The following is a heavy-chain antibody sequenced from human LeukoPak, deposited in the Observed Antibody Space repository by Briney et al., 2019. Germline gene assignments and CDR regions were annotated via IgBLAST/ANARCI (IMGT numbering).Heavy chain of an antibody. Sequence: GGSLRLSCAASGFTFSSYSMNWVRQAPGKGLEWVSSISSSSSYIYYADSVKGRFTISRDNAKNSLYLQMNSLRAEDTAVYYCARVEGITIFGVVITDGYFDYWGQGTLVTVSS. J-gene: IGHJ4*02. D-gene: IGHD3-3*01. CDR2: ISSSSSYI. CDR1: GFTFSSYS. V-gene: IGHV3-21*01. CDR3: ARVEGITIFGVVITDGYFDY.